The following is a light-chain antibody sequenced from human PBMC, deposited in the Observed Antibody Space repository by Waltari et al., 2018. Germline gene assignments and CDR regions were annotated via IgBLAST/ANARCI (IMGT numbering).Light chain of an antibody. V-gene: IGKV3-20*01. J-gene: IGKJ1*01. CDR2: DTS. Sequence: EIVLTQSPGKLSLSPGERATLSCRASQSFSRALAWYQQKPGQPPRLLIYDTSTRAIGVPDSFSGGGSGTDFSLTISRLEPEDFAVYYCQHYVRLPVTFGQGTTVEIK. CDR1: QSFSRA. CDR3: QHYVRLPVT.